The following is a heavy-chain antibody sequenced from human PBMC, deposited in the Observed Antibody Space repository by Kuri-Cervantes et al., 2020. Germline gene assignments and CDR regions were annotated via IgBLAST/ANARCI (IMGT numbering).Heavy chain of an antibody. CDR2: IYYSGST. CDR1: GGSISSSSYY. D-gene: IGHD6-13*01. V-gene: IGHV4-39*07. Sequence: SETLSLTCTVSGGSISSSSYYWGWIRQPPGKGLEWIGSIYYSGSTNYNLSLKSRVTISVDTSKNQFSLKLSSVTAADTAVYYCARVARYSSSWPEYFQHWGQGTLVTVSS. CDR3: ARVARYSSSWPEYFQH. J-gene: IGHJ1*01.